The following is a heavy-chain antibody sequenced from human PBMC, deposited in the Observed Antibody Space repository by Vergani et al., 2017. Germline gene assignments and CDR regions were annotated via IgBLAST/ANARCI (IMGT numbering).Heavy chain of an antibody. CDR1: GSTVSGNY. CDR3: ARGNYYGSGTCVDP. D-gene: IGHD3-10*01. V-gene: IGHV3-66*02. J-gene: IGHJ5*02. Sequence: ELQLVESGGGLVQPGGSLRLSCAASGSTVSGNYMTWVRQAPGKGLEWVSHIYSGDETYYADSVQGRVTISRDTSKNTLHLQINNLRVEDTAVYYCARGNYYGSGTCVDPWGQGTLVTVSS. CDR2: IYSGDET.